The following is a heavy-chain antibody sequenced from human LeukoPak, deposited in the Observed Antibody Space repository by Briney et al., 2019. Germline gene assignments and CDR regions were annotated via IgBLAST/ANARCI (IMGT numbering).Heavy chain of an antibody. V-gene: IGHV4-4*07. Sequence: SETLSRTCSVSGGSISGYYWSWIRQPAGKELEWIGRIFNSENTNYNPSLKSRITMSVDTSKNQFSLKLSSVTAADTAVYYCARGPVTARSNAFDIWGQGTMVTVSS. CDR3: ARGPVTARSNAFDI. J-gene: IGHJ3*02. CDR1: GGSISGYY. CDR2: IFNSENT. D-gene: IGHD6-6*01.